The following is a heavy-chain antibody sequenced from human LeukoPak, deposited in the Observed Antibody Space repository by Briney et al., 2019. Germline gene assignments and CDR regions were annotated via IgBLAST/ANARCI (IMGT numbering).Heavy chain of an antibody. J-gene: IGHJ4*02. CDR1: GFTFSTYG. CDR2: MRFNGNNI. Sequence: PGGSLRLSCAASGFTFSTYGMHWVRQAPGKGLEWVAFMRFNGNNIYYRDSVRGRFTISRDNSKNTLYLQMNSLRPEDTAVYYCAKVKSGYYTHFDYWGQGTLVTVSS. D-gene: IGHD3-22*01. V-gene: IGHV3-30*02. CDR3: AKVKSGYYTHFDY.